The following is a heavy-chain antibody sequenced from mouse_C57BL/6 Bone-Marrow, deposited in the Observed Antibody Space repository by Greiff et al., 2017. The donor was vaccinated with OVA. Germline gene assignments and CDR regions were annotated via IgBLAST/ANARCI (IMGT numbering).Heavy chain of an antibody. V-gene: IGHV5-12*01. CDR3: ARPYGKGAMDY. CDR2: ISNGGGST. CDR1: GFTFSDYY. D-gene: IGHD2-1*01. Sequence: DVMLVESGGGLVQPGGSLKLSCAASGFTFSDYYMYWVRQTPEKRLEWVAYISNGGGSTYYPDTVKGRFTISRDNAKNTLYLQMSRLKSEDTAMYYCARPYGKGAMDYWGQGTSVTVSS. J-gene: IGHJ4*01.